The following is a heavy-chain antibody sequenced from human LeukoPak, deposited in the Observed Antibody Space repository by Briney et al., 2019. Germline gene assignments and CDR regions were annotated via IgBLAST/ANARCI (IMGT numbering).Heavy chain of an antibody. Sequence: ASVKVSCKASGYTFTSHDINWVRQATGQGLEWMGWMNPNSGYTGYEQKFQGRVTMTRDTSTSTAYMELSSLRSEDTAVYYCARGGSSYNDEREEFDYWGQGTVVTVSS. CDR3: ARGGSSYNDEREEFDY. CDR1: GYTFTSHD. CDR2: MNPNSGYT. D-gene: IGHD3-22*01. V-gene: IGHV1-8*01. J-gene: IGHJ4*02.